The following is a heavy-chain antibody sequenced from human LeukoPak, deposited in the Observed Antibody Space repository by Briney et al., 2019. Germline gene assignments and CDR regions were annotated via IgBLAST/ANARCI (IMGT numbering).Heavy chain of an antibody. D-gene: IGHD3-3*01. CDR2: FKSSSYI. Sequence: NPGGSLRLSCAASGFVFSSYDMNWVRQAPGKGLEWVSCFKSSSYIYYADSVRGRFTISRDNAKNSLYLQMNSLRAEDTAVYYCARELPLTIFGVANGMDVWGQGTTVIVSS. V-gene: IGHV3-21*01. CDR3: ARELPLTIFGVANGMDV. J-gene: IGHJ6*02. CDR1: GFVFSSYD.